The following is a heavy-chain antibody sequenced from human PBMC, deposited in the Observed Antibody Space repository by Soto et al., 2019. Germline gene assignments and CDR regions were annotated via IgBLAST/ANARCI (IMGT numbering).Heavy chain of an antibody. V-gene: IGHV1-69*12. Sequence: QAQLVQSGAEVKKPGSSVKVSCKASGGTFSSYAISWVRQAPGQGLEWMGGIIPIFGTANYAQKFQGRVTITADESTSTAYMELSSLRSEDTAVYYCERPTRYYYDSSGQSAWFDPWGQGTLVTVSS. J-gene: IGHJ5*02. D-gene: IGHD3-22*01. CDR3: ERPTRYYYDSSGQSAWFDP. CDR1: GGTFSSYA. CDR2: IIPIFGTA.